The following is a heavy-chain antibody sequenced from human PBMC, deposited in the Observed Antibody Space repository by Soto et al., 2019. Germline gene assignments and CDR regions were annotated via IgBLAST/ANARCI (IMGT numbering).Heavy chain of an antibody. V-gene: IGHV4-59*01. J-gene: IGHJ4*02. Sequence: PSETLSLTCTVSGGSISSYYWSWIRQPPGKGLEWIGYIYYSGSTNYNPSLKSRVTISVDTSKNQFSLRLSSVTAADTAVYYCARVGSGWYGEIDYWGQGTLVTVYS. D-gene: IGHD6-19*01. CDR3: ARVGSGWYGEIDY. CDR2: IYYSGST. CDR1: GGSISSYY.